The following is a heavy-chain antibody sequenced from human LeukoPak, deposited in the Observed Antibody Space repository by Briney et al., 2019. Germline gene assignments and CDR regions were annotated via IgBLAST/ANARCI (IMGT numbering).Heavy chain of an antibody. V-gene: IGHV5-51*01. CDR2: IYPGDSDT. Sequence: GESLKISCKGSGYSFTSYWIGWVRQMPGKGLEWMGIIYPGDSDTRYSPSFQGQVTISADKSISTAYLQWSSLKASDTAMYYCARLWRVYGSGSYYNYNWFDPWGQGTLVTVSS. CDR3: ARLWRVYGSGSYYNYNWFDP. D-gene: IGHD3-10*01. J-gene: IGHJ5*02. CDR1: GYSFTSYW.